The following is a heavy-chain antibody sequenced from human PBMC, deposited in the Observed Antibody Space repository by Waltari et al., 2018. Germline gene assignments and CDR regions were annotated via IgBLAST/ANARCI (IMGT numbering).Heavy chain of an antibody. D-gene: IGHD3-3*01. CDR1: GGSISSRSSY. Sequence: QLQLQESGPGLVKPSETLSLTCTVSGGSISSRSSYWGWLRQPPGKGLEWIGSICYSGSTYYNPSLRSRVTISVDTSKNQFSLKLSSVTAADTAVYYCARLHHHITIFGVVYYYYGMDVWGQGTTVTVSS. V-gene: IGHV4-39*01. J-gene: IGHJ6*02. CDR2: ICYSGST. CDR3: ARLHHHITIFGVVYYYYGMDV.